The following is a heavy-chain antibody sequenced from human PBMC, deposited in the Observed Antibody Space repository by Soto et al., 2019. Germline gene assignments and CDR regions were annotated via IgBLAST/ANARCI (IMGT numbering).Heavy chain of an antibody. CDR1: GGSISSGGYY. V-gene: IGHV4-31*03. Sequence: SETLSLTCTVSGGSISSGGYYWSWIRQHPGKGLEWIGYIYYSGSTYYNPSLKSRVTISVDTSKNRFSLKLSSVTAADTAVYYCARVSWWGLNGSGSYHQVPYYYYYYMDVWGKGTTVTVSS. CDR2: IYYSGST. J-gene: IGHJ6*03. D-gene: IGHD3-10*01. CDR3: ARVSWWGLNGSGSYHQVPYYYYYYMDV.